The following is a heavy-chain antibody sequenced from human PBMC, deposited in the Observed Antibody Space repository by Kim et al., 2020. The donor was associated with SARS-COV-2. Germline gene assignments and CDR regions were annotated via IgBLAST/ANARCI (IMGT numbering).Heavy chain of an antibody. Sequence: SETLSLTCIVSGASISSGGYYWSWIRQHPGKGLEWIGYIYYSGSISYIPSYNPSLKSRVRILLDTSKNQFSLNLTSVTAADTAVYYCARAPIWFGELGWFDSWGQGTLVTVSS. CDR3: ARAPIWFGELGWFDS. V-gene: IGHV4-31*03. CDR1: GASISSGGYY. CDR2: IYYSGSISYIP. D-gene: IGHD3-10*01. J-gene: IGHJ5*01.